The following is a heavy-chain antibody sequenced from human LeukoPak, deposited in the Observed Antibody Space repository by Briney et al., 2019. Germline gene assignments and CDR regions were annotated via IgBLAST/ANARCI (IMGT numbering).Heavy chain of an antibody. Sequence: SETLSLTCPVSGGSISSYYWSWIRQPPANRQGRIGYIYYSGSTNYNPSLKSRVTISVDTSKNQFSLKLSSVTAADTAVYYCARARGYSYGPDYWGQGTLVTVSS. CDR3: ARARGYSYGPDY. J-gene: IGHJ4*02. V-gene: IGHV4-59*01. CDR1: GGSISSYY. CDR2: IYYSGST. D-gene: IGHD5-18*01.